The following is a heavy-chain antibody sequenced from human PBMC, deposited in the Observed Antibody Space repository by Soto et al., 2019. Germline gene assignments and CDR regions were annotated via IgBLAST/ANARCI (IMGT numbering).Heavy chain of an antibody. V-gene: IGHV4-34*01. Sequence: QVQVQQWGAGLLKPSETLSLTCGVYGGSFSGYYWTWIRQPPGKGLEWIGEINHRGSTNNNPPLESRVTMSVDTPKNQFSLRLSSVTAADTAVYYCAIGLMFGCVSAPRYWGQGTLVTVSS. CDR2: INHRGST. D-gene: IGHD3-16*01. CDR1: GGSFSGYY. CDR3: AIGLMFGCVSAPRY. J-gene: IGHJ4*02.